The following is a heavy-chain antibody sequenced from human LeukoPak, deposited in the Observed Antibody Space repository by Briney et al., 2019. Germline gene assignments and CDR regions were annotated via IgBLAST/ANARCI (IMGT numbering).Heavy chain of an antibody. Sequence: GGSLRLSCAASGFDFSSNWMHWVRHAPGQGLVWVSRIKGDGISTNYAVSVKGRFTISRDIAKNTLYLQMNSLRAEDTGVYYCAKDHYWSIDYWGRGTLVTVSS. CDR1: GFDFSSNW. CDR3: AKDHYWSIDY. V-gene: IGHV3-74*01. CDR2: IKGDGIST. D-gene: IGHD3-3*01. J-gene: IGHJ4*02.